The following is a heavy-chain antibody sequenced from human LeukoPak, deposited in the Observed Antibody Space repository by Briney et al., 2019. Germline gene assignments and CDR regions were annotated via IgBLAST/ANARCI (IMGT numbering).Heavy chain of an antibody. V-gene: IGHV3-30*04. CDR3: ASPYYDYVWGSYRLDY. J-gene: IGHJ4*02. Sequence: GRSLRLSCAASGFTFSSYAMHWVRQAPGKGLEWVAVISYDGSNKYYADSVKGRFTISRDNSKNTLYPQMNSLRAEDTAVYYCASPYYDYVWGSYRLDYWGQGTLVTVSS. CDR2: ISYDGSNK. D-gene: IGHD3-16*02. CDR1: GFTFSSYA.